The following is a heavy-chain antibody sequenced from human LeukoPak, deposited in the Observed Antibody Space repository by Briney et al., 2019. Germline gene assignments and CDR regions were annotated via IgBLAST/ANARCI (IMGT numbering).Heavy chain of an antibody. V-gene: IGHV3-43*01. J-gene: IGHJ4*02. CDR1: RFTFDDYT. D-gene: IGHD3-10*01. Sequence: PGGSLRLSCAASRFTFDDYTMHWVRQAPGKGLEWVSLISWDGGSTYYADSVKGRFTISRDNSKNSLYLQMNSLRTEDTALYYCANEIPSGSYWGPSDYWGQGTLVTVSS. CDR3: ANEIPSGSYWGPSDY. CDR2: ISWDGGST.